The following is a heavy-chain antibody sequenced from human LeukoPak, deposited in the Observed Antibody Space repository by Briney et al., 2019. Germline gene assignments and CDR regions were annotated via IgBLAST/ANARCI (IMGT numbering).Heavy chain of an antibody. CDR2: IYPDDSDT. V-gene: IGHV5-51*01. CDR1: GYSFTSYW. CDR3: ARPDTAMVTGY. D-gene: IGHD5-18*01. Sequence: GEPLKISCKGSGYSFTSYWIGWVRQMPGKGLEWMGIIYPDDSDTRYSPSFQGQVAISADKSISTAYLQWSSLKASDTAMYYCARPDTAMVTGYWGQGTLVTVSS. J-gene: IGHJ4*02.